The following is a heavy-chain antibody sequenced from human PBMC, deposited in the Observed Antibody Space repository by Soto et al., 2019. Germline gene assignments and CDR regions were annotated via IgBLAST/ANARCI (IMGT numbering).Heavy chain of an antibody. CDR2: IIPIFGTA. J-gene: IGHJ5*02. CDR3: GRLVPAPSFENWFDP. D-gene: IGHD2-2*01. Sequence: QVQLVQSGAEVKKPGSSVKVSCKASGGTFSSYAISWVRQAPGQGLEWMGGIIPIFGTANYAQKFQGRVTSTADESTSTAYMELSSLRAEDTAVYYCGRLVPAPSFENWFDPWGQGTLVTVSS. CDR1: GGTFSSYA. V-gene: IGHV1-69*12.